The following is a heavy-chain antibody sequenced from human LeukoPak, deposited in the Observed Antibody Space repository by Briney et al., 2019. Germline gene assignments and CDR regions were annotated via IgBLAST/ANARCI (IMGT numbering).Heavy chain of an antibody. CDR1: GFTFSDYY. V-gene: IGHV3-11*05. D-gene: IGHD1-26*01. CDR2: ISSSSSYT. Sequence: GSLRLSCAASGFTFSDYYMSWIRQAPGKGLEWVSYISSSSSYTNYADSVKGRFTISRDNAKNSLYLEMNSLRAEDTAVYYCAREARDFDYWGQGTLVTVSS. J-gene: IGHJ4*02. CDR3: AREARDFDY.